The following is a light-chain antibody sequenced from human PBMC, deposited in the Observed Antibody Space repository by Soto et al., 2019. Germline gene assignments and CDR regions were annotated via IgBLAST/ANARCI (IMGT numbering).Light chain of an antibody. J-gene: IGKJ3*01. Sequence: IVLTQSPGTLSLSPGESVTLSCRASQIISRSHLAWYQQKPGQAPRLLIYGASIRAAVITDRFSGSGSGTDFTLTISRLEPEDFAVYYCQQYGSYPFTFGPGTKVDIK. CDR2: GAS. V-gene: IGKV3-20*01. CDR3: QQYGSYPFT. CDR1: QIISRSH.